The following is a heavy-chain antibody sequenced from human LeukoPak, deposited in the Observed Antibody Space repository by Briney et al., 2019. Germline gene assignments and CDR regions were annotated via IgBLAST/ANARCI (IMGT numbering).Heavy chain of an antibody. Sequence: SETLSLTCTVSGGSISSYYWSWIRQPPGKGLEWIGYIYYSGSTNYNPSLKSRVTISVDTSKNQFSLKLSSVTAADTAVYYCARVNDYGDSKIDYWGQGNLVTVSS. CDR3: ARVNDYGDSKIDY. CDR1: GGSISSYY. V-gene: IGHV4-59*01. D-gene: IGHD4-17*01. J-gene: IGHJ4*02. CDR2: IYYSGST.